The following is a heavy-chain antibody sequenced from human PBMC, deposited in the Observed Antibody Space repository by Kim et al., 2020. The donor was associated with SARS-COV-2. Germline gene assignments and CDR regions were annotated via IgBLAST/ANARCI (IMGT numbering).Heavy chain of an antibody. CDR2: IKNKTHGGTT. J-gene: IGHJ6*02. Sequence: GGSLRLSCAASGFTFSNAWMSWVRQAPGKGLEWVGRIKNKTHGGTTDYAAPVKGRFTISRDDSKNTLYLQMNSLKTEDTAVYYCTTLLRYFDWLAVKYYYYGMDVWGQGNTVTVSS. V-gene: IGHV3-15*01. CDR1: GFTFSNAW. D-gene: IGHD3-9*01. CDR3: TTLLRYFDWLAVKYYYYGMDV.